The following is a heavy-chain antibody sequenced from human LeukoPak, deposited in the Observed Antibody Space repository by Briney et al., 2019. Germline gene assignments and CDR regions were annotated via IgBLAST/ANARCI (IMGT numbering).Heavy chain of an antibody. J-gene: IGHJ3*02. V-gene: IGHV4-61*02. CDR1: GASISSGSYY. CDR3: ARDRASGLVVPAAMGAFDI. D-gene: IGHD2-2*01. Sequence: MTSETLSLTCTVSGASISSGSYYWSWIRQPAGKGLEWIGRIYTSGSTNYNPSLKSRVTISVDTSKNQFSLKLTSVTAADTAVYYCARDRASGLVVPAAMGAFDIWGQGTMVTVSS. CDR2: IYTSGST.